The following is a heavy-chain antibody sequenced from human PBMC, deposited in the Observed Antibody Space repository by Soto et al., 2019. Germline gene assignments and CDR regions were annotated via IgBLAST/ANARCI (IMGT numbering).Heavy chain of an antibody. CDR1: GFTFRSYA. CDR2: ISYDGSTK. V-gene: IGHV3-30-3*01. J-gene: IGHJ4*02. D-gene: IGHD3-10*01. Sequence: QVQLMESGGGVVQPGGSLRLSCAASGFTFRSYAIHWVRQAPGKGLEWVAIISYDGSTKFYTDSVKGRFTISRDNSNNTLYLQMNRLRSEDTAIYYCARDGRTGTTLPHGGLDQWGQGTLVTVCS. CDR3: ARDGRTGTTLPHGGLDQ.